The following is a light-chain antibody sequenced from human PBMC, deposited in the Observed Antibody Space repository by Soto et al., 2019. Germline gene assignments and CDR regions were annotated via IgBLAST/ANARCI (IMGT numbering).Light chain of an antibody. Sequence: QSVLTQPPSVSGAPGQSVTISCTGSSSNIGAGYDVHWYQQLPGTAPKLLIYGNSNRPSGVPDLFSGSKSGTSASLAITGLQAEDEADYYCQSYDSSLSGPDVVFGGGTKLTVL. J-gene: IGLJ2*01. CDR3: QSYDSSLSGPDVV. CDR1: SSNIGAGYD. CDR2: GNS. V-gene: IGLV1-40*01.